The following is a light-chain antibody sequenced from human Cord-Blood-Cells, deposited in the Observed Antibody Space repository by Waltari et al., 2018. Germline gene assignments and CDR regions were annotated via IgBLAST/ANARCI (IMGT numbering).Light chain of an antibody. CDR1: QSISSY. J-gene: IGKJ2*01. CDR2: AAS. CDR3: QQSYSTPHT. Sequence: DIQMTQSPSSLSASVGHRVTITYRASQSISSYLNWYQQKPGKAPKLLIYAASSLQSRVPSRFSGSGSGTDFTLTISSLQPEDFATYYCQQSYSTPHTFGQGTKLEIK. V-gene: IGKV1-39*01.